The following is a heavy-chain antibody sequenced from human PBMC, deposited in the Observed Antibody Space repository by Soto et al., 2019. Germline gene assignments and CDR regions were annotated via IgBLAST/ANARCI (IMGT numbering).Heavy chain of an antibody. D-gene: IGHD3-16*01. CDR1: GGSISSPGYY. CDR3: ATGRWGADDSPAGWFAP. V-gene: IGHV4-31*03. CDR2: IFHSGTT. Sequence: QVRLQESGPGLVKPSKTLSLTCSVSGGSISSPGYYWTWIRQQPGKSLEWIGHIFHSGTTSYNPSLQSRVTISSGTSKDQFSLNLTSVTAADTAVYFCATGRWGADDSPAGWFAPWGRGTLVSVSS. J-gene: IGHJ5*02.